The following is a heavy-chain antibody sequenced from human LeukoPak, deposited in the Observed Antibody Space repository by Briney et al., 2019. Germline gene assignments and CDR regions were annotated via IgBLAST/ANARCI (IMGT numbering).Heavy chain of an antibody. CDR1: GYPIGLDYY. V-gene: IGHV4-38-2*02. Sequence: SETLSLTCKVSGYPIGLDYYWVWIRQAPGRGLQWIGGFHRGRIQYNSALKSRVTISIDSSKNQFSLRMWPVTAADTAFYFCVRAPSSYESGNGYPNLGWLDPWGQGALVTVSS. CDR2: FHRGRI. D-gene: IGHD5-24*01. CDR3: VRAPSSYESGNGYPNLGWLDP. J-gene: IGHJ5*02.